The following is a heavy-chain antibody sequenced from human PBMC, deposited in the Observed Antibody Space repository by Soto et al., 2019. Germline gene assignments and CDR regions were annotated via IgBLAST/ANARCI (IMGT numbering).Heavy chain of an antibody. Sequence: GGSLRLSCIASGFKFGDYSMSWVRKAPGKGLEWLGFIRPRAYGGTTEYAASVKGRFTISRDDSKTIAYLQMNSLRTEDAAVYYCTRTYCGGDCYPIYYYYGMDVWGQGTTVTVSS. V-gene: IGHV3-49*04. CDR1: GFKFGDYS. CDR2: IRPRAYGGTT. CDR3: TRTYCGGDCYPIYYYYGMDV. J-gene: IGHJ6*02. D-gene: IGHD2-21*02.